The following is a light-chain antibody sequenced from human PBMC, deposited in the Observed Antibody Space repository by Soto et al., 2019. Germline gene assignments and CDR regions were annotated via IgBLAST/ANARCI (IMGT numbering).Light chain of an antibody. CDR3: QTWGTARWV. CDR2: LNSDGSH. CDR1: SGHSSYA. Sequence: QAVLTQSPSASASLGASVKLTCTLSSGHSSYAIAWHQQQPEKGPRYLMKLNSDGSHSKGDGIPDRFSGSSSGAERYLTISSRQSEDEADYYCQTWGTARWVFGGGTKVTVL. J-gene: IGLJ3*02. V-gene: IGLV4-69*01.